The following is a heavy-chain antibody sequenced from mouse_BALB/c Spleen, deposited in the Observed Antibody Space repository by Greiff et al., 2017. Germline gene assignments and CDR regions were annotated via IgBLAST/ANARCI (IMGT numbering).Heavy chain of an antibody. CDR3: ARDPLAYYGNGAY. CDR2: IWAGGST. Sequence: VKLMESGPGLVAPSQSLSITCTVSGFSLTSYGVHWVRQPPGKGLEWLGVIWAGGSTNYNSALMSRLSISKDNSKSQVFLKMNSLQTDDTAMYYCARDPLAYYGNGAYWGQGTLVTVSA. V-gene: IGHV2-9*02. J-gene: IGHJ3*01. CDR1: GFSLTSYG. D-gene: IGHD2-10*01.